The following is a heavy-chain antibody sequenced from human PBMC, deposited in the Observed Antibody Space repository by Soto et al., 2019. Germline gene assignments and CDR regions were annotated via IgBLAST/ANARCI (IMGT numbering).Heavy chain of an antibody. CDR2: FDPEDGET. V-gene: IGHV1-24*01. CDR1: GYTLTELS. Sequence: ASVKVSCKVSGYTLTELSMHWVRQAPGKGLEWMGGFDPEDGETIYAQKFQGRVTMTEDTSTDTAYMELSSLRSEDTVVYYCAATYYYGSGSYYNRVLGYWGQGTLVTVSS. D-gene: IGHD3-10*01. J-gene: IGHJ4*02. CDR3: AATYYYGSGSYYNRVLGY.